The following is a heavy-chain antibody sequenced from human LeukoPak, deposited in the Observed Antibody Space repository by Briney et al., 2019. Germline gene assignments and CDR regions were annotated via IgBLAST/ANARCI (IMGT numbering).Heavy chain of an antibody. D-gene: IGHD2-21*02. J-gene: IGHJ4*02. CDR3: ASALYCGGDCYSGRYFFDY. CDR1: GYTFINYY. Sequence: ASVKVSCKASGYTFINYYIHWVRQAPGQGLEWMGMIDPSGGATSNAQKVQGRVTMTRDTSTSTIYMELSSLRFEDTAVYYCASALYCGGDCYSGRYFFDYWGQGTLVTVSS. CDR2: IDPSGGAT. V-gene: IGHV1-46*01.